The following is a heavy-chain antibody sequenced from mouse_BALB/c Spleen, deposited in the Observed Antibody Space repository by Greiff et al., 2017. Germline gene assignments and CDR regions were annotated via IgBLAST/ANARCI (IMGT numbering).Heavy chain of an antibody. CDR1: GYTFTSYW. D-gene: IGHD1-1*01. Sequence: QVQLQQPGAELVRPGASVKLSCKASGYTFTSYWINWVKQRPGQGLEWIGNIYPSDSYTNYNQKFKDKATLTVDKSSSTAYMQLSSPTSEDSAVYYCTRFRDYGSSYDWYFDVWGAGTTVTVSS. CDR2: IYPSDSYT. J-gene: IGHJ1*01. CDR3: TRFRDYGSSYDWYFDV. V-gene: IGHV1-69*02.